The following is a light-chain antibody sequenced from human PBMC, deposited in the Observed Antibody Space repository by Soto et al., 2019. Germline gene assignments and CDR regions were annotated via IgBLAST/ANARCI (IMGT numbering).Light chain of an antibody. V-gene: IGKV3-11*01. J-gene: IGKJ1*01. CDR1: QSVGSY. CDR3: QQRGNWPRT. CDR2: DAS. Sequence: ETVLTQSPATLSLSPGERATLSCRASQSVGSYLAWYQQKPGQAPRLLIYDASNRATGIPARFSGSGSGTDFSLTISSLEPEDFAVYYCQQRGNWPRTFGQGTKVDIK.